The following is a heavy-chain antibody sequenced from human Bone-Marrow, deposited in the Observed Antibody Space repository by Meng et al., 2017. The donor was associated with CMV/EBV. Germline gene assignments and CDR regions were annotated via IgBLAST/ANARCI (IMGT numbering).Heavy chain of an antibody. D-gene: IGHD3-3*01. CDR1: GFTFSSYA. CDR2: ISYDGSNK. V-gene: IGHV3-30-3*01. Sequence: GESLKISCAASGFTFSSYAMHWVRQAPGKGLEWVAVISYDGSNKYYADSVKGRFTISRDNSKNTLYLQMNSLRAEDTAVYYCARDISELFWSGSLYYYYGMDVWGQGTTVTVSS. CDR3: ARDISELFWSGSLYYYYGMDV. J-gene: IGHJ6*02.